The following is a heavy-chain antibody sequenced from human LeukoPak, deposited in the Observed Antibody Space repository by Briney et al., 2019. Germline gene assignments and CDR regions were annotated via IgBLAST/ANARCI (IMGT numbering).Heavy chain of an antibody. D-gene: IGHD3-10*01. CDR2: IYHSGNT. Sequence: SETLSLTCAVSGGSISSNNWWSWVRQPSGKGLEWIGEIYHSGNTNYNPSLKSRVTLSVDKSKNQFSLRLSSVTAADTAVYYCAREGYYYGSGSYYNGLDYWGQGTLVTVSS. CDR1: GGSISSNNW. J-gene: IGHJ4*02. CDR3: AREGYYYGSGSYYNGLDY. V-gene: IGHV4-4*02.